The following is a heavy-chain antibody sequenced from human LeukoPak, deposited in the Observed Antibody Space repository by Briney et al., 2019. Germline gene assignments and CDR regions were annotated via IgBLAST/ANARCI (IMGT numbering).Heavy chain of an antibody. J-gene: IGHJ3*01. D-gene: IGHD3-10*02. CDR3: ARGSVFDYVRGRKRYTLDAFNV. Sequence: NPSETLSLTCTVSGGSLRNYYWSWIRQSPGQGLEYIGYISYDGNTNYNPSLQSRVTISVDTSNNQISLRLNSVTAADTAVYYCARGSVFDYVRGRKRYTLDAFNVWGQGTRVTISS. CDR1: GGSLRNYY. V-gene: IGHV4-59*01. CDR2: ISYDGNT.